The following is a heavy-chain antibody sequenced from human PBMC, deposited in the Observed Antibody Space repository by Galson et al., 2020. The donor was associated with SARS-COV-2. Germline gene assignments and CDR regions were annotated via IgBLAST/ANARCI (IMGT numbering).Heavy chain of an antibody. V-gene: IGHV4-34*01. Sequence: ETLSHTCAVYGGSYRGYYWSWNRQPPGKGLEWIGEIKHSGSTNYNPSLKSRVTISVDTSKNQFSLKLSSVTAADTAVYYCARGGLLWGYYYYMDVWGKGTTVTVSS. J-gene: IGHJ6*03. CDR2: IKHSGST. D-gene: IGHD3-16*01. CDR3: ARGGLLWGYYYYMDV. CDR1: GGSYRGYY.